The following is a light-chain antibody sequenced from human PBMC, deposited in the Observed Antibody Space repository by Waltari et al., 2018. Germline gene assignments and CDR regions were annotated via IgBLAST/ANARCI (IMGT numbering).Light chain of an antibody. J-gene: IGLJ7*01. CDR1: RSNIGKTY. Sequence: QSVLTQPPSVSAAPGQRVTIPCSGGRSNIGKTYVSWYRQFPGSAPKLLIYEVTGRPAGVPGRFSGSKSGTSATLDITGLQPGDEAEYYCGTWDSSLSGAVFGGGTLLTVL. V-gene: IGLV1-51*02. CDR3: GTWDSSLSGAV. CDR2: EVT.